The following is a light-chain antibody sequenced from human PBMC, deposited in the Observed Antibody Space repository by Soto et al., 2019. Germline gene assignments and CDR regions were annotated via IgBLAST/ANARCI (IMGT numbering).Light chain of an antibody. CDR2: SAS. V-gene: IGKV1-27*01. Sequence: DIQMTQSPSSLSASVGDKVPITCRASQGISNYLSWYQQKPGKVPTLLIYSASTLQSGVPSRFSGSGSGTAFTLTLSSLQPEAVATYYCQRYDSAPWTFGQGTKVEIK. CDR3: QRYDSAPWT. J-gene: IGKJ1*01. CDR1: QGISNY.